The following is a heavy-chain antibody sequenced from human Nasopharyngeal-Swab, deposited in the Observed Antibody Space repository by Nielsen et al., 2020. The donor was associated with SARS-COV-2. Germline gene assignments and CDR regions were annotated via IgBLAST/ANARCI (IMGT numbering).Heavy chain of an antibody. CDR3: APPAGDAFDI. CDR2: ISSSSSYI. D-gene: IGHD6-13*01. CDR1: GFTFSSYA. J-gene: IGHJ3*02. Sequence: GRSLRLACAAAGFTFSSYAMSWVRQAPGKGLEWVSSISSSSSYIYYADSVKGRFTISRDNAKNSLYLQMNSLRAEDTAVYYCAPPAGDAFDIWGQGTMVTVSS. V-gene: IGHV3-21*01.